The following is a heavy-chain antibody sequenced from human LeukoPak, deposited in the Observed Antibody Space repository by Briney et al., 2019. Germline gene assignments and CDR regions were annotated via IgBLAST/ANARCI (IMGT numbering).Heavy chain of an antibody. CDR3: ARQGGGYSSSWYKPGLNWFDP. CDR2: IYYSGST. Sequence: SETLSLTCAVSGGSISSGGYSWSWIRQPPGKGLEWIGYIYYSGSTYYNPSLKSRVTISVDTSKNQFSLKLSSVTAADTAVYYCARQGGGYSSSWYKPGLNWFDPWGQGTLVTVSS. V-gene: IGHV4-30-4*07. CDR1: GGSISSGGYS. D-gene: IGHD6-13*01. J-gene: IGHJ5*02.